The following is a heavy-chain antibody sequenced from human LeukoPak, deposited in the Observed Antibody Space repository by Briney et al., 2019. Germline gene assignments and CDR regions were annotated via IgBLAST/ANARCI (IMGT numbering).Heavy chain of an antibody. CDR2: ISTAGDRT. J-gene: IGHJ6*02. Sequence: PGGSLRLSCAASGFTFSSYAMGWVRQAPGKGLESVSSISTAGDRTYYTDSVKGRFAISRDNSKNTLYLQMNSLRAEDTAVYYCAKILERELQYYYYGMDVWGQGTTVTVSS. V-gene: IGHV3-23*01. D-gene: IGHD5-24*01. CDR3: AKILERELQYYYYGMDV. CDR1: GFTFSSYA.